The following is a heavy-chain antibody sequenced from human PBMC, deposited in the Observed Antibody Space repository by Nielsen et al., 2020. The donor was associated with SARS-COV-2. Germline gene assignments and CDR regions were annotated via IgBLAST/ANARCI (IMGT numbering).Heavy chain of an antibody. J-gene: IGHJ4*02. CDR3: ARDSKRFCSGPNCFVDY. Sequence: GGSLRLSCAVYGGSFSGYYWSWIRQPPGKGLEWVSGISWNSGSIGYADSVKGRFTISRDNAKNSLYLQMSSLRAEDTAVYYCARDSKRFCSGPNCFVDYWGQGTLVTVSS. V-gene: IGHV3-20*04. CDR2: ISWNSGSI. D-gene: IGHD2-2*01. CDR1: GGSFSGYY.